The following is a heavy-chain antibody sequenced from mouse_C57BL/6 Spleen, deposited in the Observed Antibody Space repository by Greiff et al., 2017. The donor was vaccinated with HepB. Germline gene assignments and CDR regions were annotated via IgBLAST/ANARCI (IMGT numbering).Heavy chain of an antibody. CDR2: ISSGGSYT. J-gene: IGHJ3*01. CDR3: ARQGMVTFAY. Sequence: EVQGVESGGDLVKPGGSLKLSCAASGFTFSSYGMSWVRQTPDKRLEWVATISSGGSYTYYPDSVKGRFTISRDNAKNTLYLQMSSLKSEDTAMYYCARQGMVTFAYWGQGTLVTVSA. V-gene: IGHV5-6*01. CDR1: GFTFSSYG. D-gene: IGHD2-2*01.